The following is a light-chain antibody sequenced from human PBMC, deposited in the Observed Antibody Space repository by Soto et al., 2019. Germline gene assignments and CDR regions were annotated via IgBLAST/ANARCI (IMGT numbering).Light chain of an antibody. V-gene: IGKV1-5*03. CDR1: QSISSW. Sequence: DIQMTQSPSTLSASVGDRVTITCRASQSISSWLAWYQQKPGKAPKLLIYKASSLESGVPSRFSGSGSGTAFTTPIISLQPDDVVTYYYEQYNNNYPYTFGQGTKLEIK. CDR3: EQYNNNYPYT. J-gene: IGKJ2*01. CDR2: KAS.